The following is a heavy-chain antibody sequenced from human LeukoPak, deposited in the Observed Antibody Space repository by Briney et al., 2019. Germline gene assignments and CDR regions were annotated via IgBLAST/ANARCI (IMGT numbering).Heavy chain of an antibody. D-gene: IGHD2/OR15-2a*01. CDR1: GGSISSGDYD. Sequence: SETLSLTCTVSGGSISSGDYDWSWIRQPPGKGLEWIGYIYYSGSTYYNPSLKSRVTISVDTSKNQFSLKLSSVTAADTAVYYCARASMAHWFDPWGQGTLVTVSS. J-gene: IGHJ5*02. V-gene: IGHV4-30-4*08. CDR2: IYYSGST. CDR3: ARASMAHWFDP.